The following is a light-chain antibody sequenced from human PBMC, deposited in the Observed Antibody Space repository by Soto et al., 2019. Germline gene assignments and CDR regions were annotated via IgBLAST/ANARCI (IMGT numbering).Light chain of an antibody. V-gene: IGKV2-30*02. CDR3: MQALQTPYT. CDR2: KVS. Sequence: DVVMTQSPLLLPVTLGKQASIFCSSNQSLVHSDGIAYFSWFQQRPGRSPRRLIYKVSNRDSGVPDRFSGSGSGTDFALNISRLEAEDVGVYYCMQALQTPYTFGQWTKLDIK. J-gene: IGKJ2*01. CDR1: QSLVHSDGIAY.